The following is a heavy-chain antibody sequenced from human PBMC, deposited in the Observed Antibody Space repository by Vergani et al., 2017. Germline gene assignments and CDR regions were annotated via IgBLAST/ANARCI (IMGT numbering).Heavy chain of an antibody. CDR1: GYSFNSYG. J-gene: IGHJ6*03. CDR2: ISGYDGKT. V-gene: IGHV1-18*01. Sequence: QVQLVQSGAEMKKPGASVNVSCKTSGYSFNSYGINWVRQAPGQGLEWLGWISGYDGKTKYVEKLQGRITVTIDTSTNSAYMELRGLRSDDTAVYYCARSCGTNTCSNAGTQYYYYYYLDIWGKGTTVTVSS. CDR3: ARSCGTNTCSNAGTQYYYYYYLDI. D-gene: IGHD2-8*01.